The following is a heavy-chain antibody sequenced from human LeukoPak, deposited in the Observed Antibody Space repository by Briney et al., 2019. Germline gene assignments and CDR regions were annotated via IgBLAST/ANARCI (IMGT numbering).Heavy chain of an antibody. CDR3: AGGEVVVNTFDAFDI. CDR2: ISSSGTTI. Sequence: KPGGSLRLSCAASGFTFSDYYMSWIRQAPGKGLEWVSYISSSGTTIYYADSVKGRFTISRDNSKNTLYLQMNSLRAEDTAVYYCAGGEVVVNTFDAFDIWGQGTMVTVSS. J-gene: IGHJ3*02. CDR1: GFTFSDYY. D-gene: IGHD3-22*01. V-gene: IGHV3-11*04.